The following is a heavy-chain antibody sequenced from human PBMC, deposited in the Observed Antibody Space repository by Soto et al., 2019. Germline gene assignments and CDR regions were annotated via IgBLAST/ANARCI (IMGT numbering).Heavy chain of an antibody. CDR1: GCTFTSYA. CDR3: ARDRYYDFWSGYYAGYYYYGMDV. Sequence: ASVKVSCKASGCTFTSYAMHWVRQAPGQRLEWMGWINAGNGNTKYSQKFQGRVTITRDTSASTAYMELSSLRSEDTAVYYCARDRYYDFWSGYYAGYYYYGMDVWGQGTTVTVSS. D-gene: IGHD3-3*01. V-gene: IGHV1-3*01. J-gene: IGHJ6*02. CDR2: INAGNGNT.